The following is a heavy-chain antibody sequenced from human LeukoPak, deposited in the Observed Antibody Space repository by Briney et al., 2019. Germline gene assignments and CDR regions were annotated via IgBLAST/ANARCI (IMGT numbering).Heavy chain of an antibody. CDR3: AKQLGYCSDGSCYFPY. CDR1: GFTFSSYG. V-gene: IGHV3-33*06. D-gene: IGHD2-15*01. J-gene: IGHJ4*02. CDR2: IWYDGTNK. Sequence: GGSLRLSCAASGFTFSSYGMHWVRQAPGKGLEWVAVIWYDGTNKYYADSVKGRFTISRDNSKSTLCLQMNSLRAEDTAVYYCAKQLGYCSDGSCYFPYWGQGTLVTVSS.